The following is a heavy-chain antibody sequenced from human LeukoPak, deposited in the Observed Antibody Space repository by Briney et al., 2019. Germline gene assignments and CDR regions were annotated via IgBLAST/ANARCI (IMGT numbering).Heavy chain of an antibody. CDR1: GGTFSSYA. D-gene: IGHD2-8*01. V-gene: IGHV1-18*01. J-gene: IGHJ5*02. Sequence: ASVKVSCKASGGTFSSYAISWVRQAPGQGLEWMGWISAYNGNTNYAQKLQGRVTMTTDTSTSTAYMELRSLRSDDTAVYYCARSDLNCTNGVCYSHWFDPWGQGTLVTVSS. CDR2: ISAYNGNT. CDR3: ARSDLNCTNGVCYSHWFDP.